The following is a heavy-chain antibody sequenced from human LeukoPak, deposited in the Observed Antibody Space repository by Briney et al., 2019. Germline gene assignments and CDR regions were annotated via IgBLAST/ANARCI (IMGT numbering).Heavy chain of an antibody. V-gene: IGHV4-30-4*08. CDR2: IYYSGST. J-gene: IGHJ5*02. CDR1: GGSISSGDYY. D-gene: IGHD6-13*01. CDR3: ARGRGVGQQLVFPNWFDP. Sequence: SETLSLTCTVSGGSISSGDYYWSWIRQPPGKGLEWIGYIYYSGSTYYNPSLKSRVTISVDTSKNQFSLKLSSVTAADTAVYYCARGRGVGQQLVFPNWFDPWGQGTLVTVSS.